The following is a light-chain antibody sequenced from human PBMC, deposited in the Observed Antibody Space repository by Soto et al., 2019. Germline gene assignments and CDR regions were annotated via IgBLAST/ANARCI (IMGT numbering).Light chain of an antibody. CDR3: QQLHGYPIT. CDR1: QGIDSY. V-gene: IGKV1-9*01. J-gene: IGKJ5*01. Sequence: IQLTQSPTSLSASVGDRVTIPCRASQGIDSYLAWYQRKPGEAPKLLIYAASSFQSGVPSRFSGSGSGTHFTLTISSLQPEDFATYYCQQLHGYPITFGQGTRLEIK. CDR2: AAS.